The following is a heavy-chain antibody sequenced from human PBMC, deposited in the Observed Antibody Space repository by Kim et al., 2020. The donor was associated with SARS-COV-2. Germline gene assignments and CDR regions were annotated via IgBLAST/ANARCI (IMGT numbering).Heavy chain of an antibody. D-gene: IGHD6-13*01. CDR2: GGRY. CDR3: ARDISAAL. V-gene: IGHV3-53*01. Sequence: GGRYNYADSVKGRFTIARDNSKNTLYLQMNSLRAEDTAVYYCARDISAALWGQGTLVTVSS. J-gene: IGHJ4*02.